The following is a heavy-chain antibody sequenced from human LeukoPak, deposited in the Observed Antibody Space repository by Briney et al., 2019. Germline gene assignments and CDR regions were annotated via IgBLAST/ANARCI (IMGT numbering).Heavy chain of an antibody. D-gene: IGHD2-2*01. J-gene: IGHJ3*02. CDR3: TTMRRRSFHGAFDI. CDR2: IKSKTDGGTT. Sequence: GGSLRLSCAASGFTFSNAWMSWVRQAPGKGLEWVGRIKSKTDGGTTDYAAPVKGRFTISRDDSKNTLYLQMNSLKTEDTAVYYCTTMRRRSFHGAFDIWGQGTMVTVSS. V-gene: IGHV3-15*01. CDR1: GFTFSNAW.